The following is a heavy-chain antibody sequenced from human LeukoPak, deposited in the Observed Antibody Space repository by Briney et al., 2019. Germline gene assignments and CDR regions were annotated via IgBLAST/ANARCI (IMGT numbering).Heavy chain of an antibody. CDR2: ISDSGEIT. Sequence: QTGGSLRLSCTASGFTFSSYAMSWVRQAPGKGLEWVSGISDSGEITFYADSVKGRFTISRDNSRNTLYLQMNSLRPEDTAVYYCTKEGLPSATSWSAWFDPWGQGTLVTVSS. CDR3: TKEGLPSATSWSAWFDP. J-gene: IGHJ5*02. V-gene: IGHV3-23*01. D-gene: IGHD3-10*01. CDR1: GFTFSSYA.